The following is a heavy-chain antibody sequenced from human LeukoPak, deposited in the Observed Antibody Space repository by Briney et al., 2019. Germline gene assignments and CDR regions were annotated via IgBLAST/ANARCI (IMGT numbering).Heavy chain of an antibody. D-gene: IGHD1-26*01. Sequence: GGSLRLSCAASGFTFSSYSMNWVRQAPGKGLEWVSSISSSSSYINYADSVKGRFTISRDNAKNSLYLQMNSLRAEDTAVYYCARDLPDGSYSAGFDYWGQGTLVTVSS. CDR3: ARDLPDGSYSAGFDY. CDR1: GFTFSSYS. J-gene: IGHJ4*02. CDR2: ISSSSSYI. V-gene: IGHV3-21*01.